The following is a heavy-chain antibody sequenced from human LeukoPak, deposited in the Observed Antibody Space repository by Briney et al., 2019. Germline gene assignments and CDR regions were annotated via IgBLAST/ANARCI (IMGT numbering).Heavy chain of an antibody. CDR1: GFTFSSYS. CDR3: AREQGYYSVPGY. V-gene: IGHV3-21*01. CDR2: ISSSSSYI. Sequence: GGSLRLSCAASGFTFSSYSMNWVRQAPGKGLEWVSSISSSSSYIYYADSVKGRFTISRDNAKNTLYLQMNSLRAEDTAVYYCAREQGYYSVPGYWGQGTLVTVSS. J-gene: IGHJ4*02. D-gene: IGHD3-22*01.